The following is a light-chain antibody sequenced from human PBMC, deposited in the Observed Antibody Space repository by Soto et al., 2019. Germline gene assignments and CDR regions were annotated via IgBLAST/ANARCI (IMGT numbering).Light chain of an antibody. CDR1: NSDIGTYIY. CDR3: SSYAGAKNFVV. V-gene: IGLV2-8*01. J-gene: IGLJ2*01. CDR2: EVS. Sequence: QSALTQPPSASGSPGQSVTISCTGSNSDIGTYIYVSWYQQHPGKGPRLIIYEVSKRPSGVPDRFSGSKSGNTASLTVSGLQTEDEADYYCSSYAGAKNFVVFGGGTKLTVL.